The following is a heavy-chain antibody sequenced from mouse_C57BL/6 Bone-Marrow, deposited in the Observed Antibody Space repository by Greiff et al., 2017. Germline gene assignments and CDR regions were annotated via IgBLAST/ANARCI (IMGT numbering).Heavy chain of an antibody. J-gene: IGHJ3*01. CDR2: IDPGTGGT. V-gene: IGHV1-15*01. D-gene: IGHD3-2*02. Sequence: VQLQQSGAELVRPGASVTLSCKASGYTFTDYEMHWVKQTPVHGLEWIGAIDPGTGGTAYNQKFKGKAILTADKSSSTTYLELRSLTSEDSAVXYCTRDSSGYVDWGQGTLVTVSA. CDR3: TRDSSGYVD. CDR1: GYTFTDYE.